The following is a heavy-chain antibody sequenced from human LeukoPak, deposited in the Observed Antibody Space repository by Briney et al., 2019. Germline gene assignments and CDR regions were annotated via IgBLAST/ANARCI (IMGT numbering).Heavy chain of an antibody. CDR1: RFTFSSYG. CDR3: AKSSYYDASGYYREYYFDY. V-gene: IGHV3-23*01. CDR2: ISGSGGST. Sequence: GGSLRLSCAASRFTFSSYGMSWVRQAPGKGLEWVSSISGSGGSTYYADSVKGRFTISRDNSKNTLYLQMNSLRDEDTAVYYCAKSSYYDASGYYREYYFDYWGQGTLVTISS. J-gene: IGHJ4*02. D-gene: IGHD3-22*01.